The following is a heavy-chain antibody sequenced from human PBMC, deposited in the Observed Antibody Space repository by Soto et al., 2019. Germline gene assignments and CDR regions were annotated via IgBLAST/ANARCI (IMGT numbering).Heavy chain of an antibody. J-gene: IGHJ6*02. V-gene: IGHV3-30-3*01. CDR1: GFTFSSYA. Sequence: GGSLRLSCAASGFTFSSYAMHWVRQAPGKGLEWVAVISYDGSNKYYADSVKGRFTISRDNSKNTLYLQMNSLRAEDTAVYYCARHIAAAGRDYYYGMDVWGQGTTVTVSS. D-gene: IGHD6-13*01. CDR3: ARHIAAAGRDYYYGMDV. CDR2: ISYDGSNK.